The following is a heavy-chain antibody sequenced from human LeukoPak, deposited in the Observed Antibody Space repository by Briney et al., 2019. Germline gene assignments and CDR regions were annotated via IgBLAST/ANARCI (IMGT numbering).Heavy chain of an antibody. CDR2: IYTSGST. CDR1: GGSISSYY. V-gene: IGHV4-4*07. D-gene: IGHD3-22*01. Sequence: PSETLSLTCTVSGGSISSYYWSWIRQPAGKGLEWIGRIYTSGSTNYNPSLKSRVTMSVDTSKNQFSLKLSSVTAADTAVYYCARISNYYDSSGYHYFDYWGQGTLVTVSS. CDR3: ARISNYYDSSGYHYFDY. J-gene: IGHJ4*02.